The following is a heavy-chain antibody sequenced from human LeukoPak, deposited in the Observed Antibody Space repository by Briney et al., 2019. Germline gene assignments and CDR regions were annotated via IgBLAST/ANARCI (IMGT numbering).Heavy chain of an antibody. CDR1: GGSISSGDYY. CDR3: ARGAFWSGYYLFDY. D-gene: IGHD3-3*01. J-gene: IGHJ4*02. CDR2: ICYSGST. Sequence: SQTLSLTCTVSGGSISSGDYYWSWIRQPPGKGLEWIGHICYSGSTYYNPSLKSRVTISVDTSKNQFSLKLSSVTAADTAVYYCARGAFWSGYYLFDYWGQGTLVTVSS. V-gene: IGHV4-30-4*01.